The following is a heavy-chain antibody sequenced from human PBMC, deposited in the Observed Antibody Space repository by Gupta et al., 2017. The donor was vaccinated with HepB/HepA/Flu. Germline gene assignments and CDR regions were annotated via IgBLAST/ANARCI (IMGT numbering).Heavy chain of an antibody. CDR1: GFTFSSYA. J-gene: IGHJ4*02. CDR2: ISGSGGST. D-gene: IGHD3-10*01. V-gene: IGHV3-23*01. CDR3: AKKGSVYYGTFDY. Sequence: EVQLLESGGGLVQPGGSLRLSCAASGFTFSSYAMSWVRQAPGKGLEWVSAISGSGGSTYYADSVKGQFTISRDNSKNTLYLQMNRLRAEDTAVYYCAKKGSVYYGTFDYWGQGTLVTVSS.